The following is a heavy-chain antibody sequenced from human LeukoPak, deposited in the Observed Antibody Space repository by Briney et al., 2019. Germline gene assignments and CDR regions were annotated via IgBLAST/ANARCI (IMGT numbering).Heavy chain of an antibody. Sequence: ASVKVSCKASGYTFTSYDINWVRQATGQGLEWMGWMNPNSGNTGYAQKFQGRVTMTRNTSISTAYMELSSLRSEDTAVYYCARAKDFWSGYYRLSFDYWGQGTRVTVSS. J-gene: IGHJ4*02. CDR1: GYTFTSYD. D-gene: IGHD3-3*01. CDR2: MNPNSGNT. CDR3: ARAKDFWSGYYRLSFDY. V-gene: IGHV1-8*01.